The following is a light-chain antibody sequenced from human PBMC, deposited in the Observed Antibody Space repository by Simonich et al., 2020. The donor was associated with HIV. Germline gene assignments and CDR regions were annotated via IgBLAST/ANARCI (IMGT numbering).Light chain of an antibody. Sequence: QSALTQPASVSGSPGQSITISCTATSSDVGGYNYVSWYQQYPGKAPKLLIYYVRKRPSGGASRFSGSKSGNTASLTISRLQAEDEADYYCSSYTGSSTWVFGGGTKLTVL. CDR3: SSYTGSSTWV. V-gene: IGLV2-14*01. J-gene: IGLJ2*01. CDR1: SSDVGGYNY. CDR2: YVR.